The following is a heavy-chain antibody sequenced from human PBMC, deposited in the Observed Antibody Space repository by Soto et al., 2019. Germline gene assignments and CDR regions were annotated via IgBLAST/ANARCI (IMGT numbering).Heavy chain of an antibody. CDR1: GFTFSSYG. J-gene: IGHJ4*02. Sequence: GGSLRLSCAASGFTFSSYGMNWVRQAPGKGLEWVSSISSSSSYIYYADSVKGRFTISRDNAKNSLYLQMNSLRAEDTAVYYCAREVMAGNYFDYWGQGTLVTVSS. CDR3: AREVMAGNYFDY. CDR2: ISSSSSYI. D-gene: IGHD6-19*01. V-gene: IGHV3-21*01.